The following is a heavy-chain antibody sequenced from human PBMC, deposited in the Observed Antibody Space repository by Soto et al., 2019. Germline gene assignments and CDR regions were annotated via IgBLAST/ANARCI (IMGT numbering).Heavy chain of an antibody. D-gene: IGHD3-16*02. CDR1: GYTFTSYG. Sequence: ASVKVSCKASGYTFTSYGISWVRQAPGQGLEWMGWISAYNGNTNYAQKLQGRVTMTTDTSTSTAYMELRSLRSDDTAVYYCARDPFGELSLYGYSFDYWGQGTLVTVSS. V-gene: IGHV1-18*01. CDR3: ARDPFGELSLYGYSFDY. CDR2: ISAYNGNT. J-gene: IGHJ4*02.